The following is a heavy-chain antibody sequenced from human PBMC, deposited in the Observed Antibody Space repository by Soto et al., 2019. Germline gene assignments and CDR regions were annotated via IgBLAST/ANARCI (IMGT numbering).Heavy chain of an antibody. Sequence: GGSLRLSCVASEFTFSNYVMNWVRQAPGKGLEWVASISRRSSSTYYADSVKGRFTISRDNAQNSLYLQMNNLRVEDTAVYYCARDVSPTQYSSGMDVWGQGTTVTVSS. CDR3: ARDVSPTQYSSGMDV. D-gene: IGHD2-21*01. J-gene: IGHJ6*02. CDR2: ISRRSSST. CDR1: EFTFSNYV. V-gene: IGHV3-21*01.